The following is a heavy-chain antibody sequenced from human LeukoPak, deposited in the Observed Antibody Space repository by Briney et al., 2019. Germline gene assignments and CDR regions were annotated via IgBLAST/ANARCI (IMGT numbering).Heavy chain of an antibody. Sequence: GGSLRLSCAASGFTFSSYAMSWVRQAPGKGLEWVSAISGSGGSTYYADSVKGRFTISRDNSKNTLYLQMNSLRAEDTAVYYCAKDAGEQQLVHGDPFDYWGQGTLVTVS. CDR2: ISGSGGST. D-gene: IGHD6-13*01. CDR3: AKDAGEQQLVHGDPFDY. V-gene: IGHV3-23*01. J-gene: IGHJ4*02. CDR1: GFTFSSYA.